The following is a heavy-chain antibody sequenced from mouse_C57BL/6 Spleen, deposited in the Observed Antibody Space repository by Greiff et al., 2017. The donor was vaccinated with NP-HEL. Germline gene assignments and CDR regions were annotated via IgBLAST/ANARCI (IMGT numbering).Heavy chain of an antibody. CDR3: TRPLLGYYFDY. V-gene: IGHV1-15*01. CDR1: GYTFTDYE. Sequence: QVQLKQSGAELVRPGASVTLSCKASGYTFTDYEMHWVKQTPVHGLEWIGAIDPETGGTAYNQKFKGKAILTADKSSSTAYMELRSLTSEDSAVYYCTRPLLGYYFDYWGQGTTLTVSS. J-gene: IGHJ2*01. CDR2: IDPETGGT. D-gene: IGHD2-1*01.